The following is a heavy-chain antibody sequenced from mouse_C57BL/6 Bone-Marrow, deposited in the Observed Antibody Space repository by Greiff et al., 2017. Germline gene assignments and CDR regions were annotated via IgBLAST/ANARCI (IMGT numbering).Heavy chain of an antibody. J-gene: IGHJ2*01. V-gene: IGHV5-17*01. CDR3: AKLLLRGY. D-gene: IGHD1-1*01. Sequence: EVKLMESGGGLVKPGGSLKLSCAASGFTFSDYGMHWVRQAPEKGLEWVAYISSGSSTIYYADTVKGRFTISRDNAKNTLVLQMTSLRSEDTAMYYWAKLLLRGYWGQGTTLTVSS. CDR1: GFTFSDYG. CDR2: ISSGSSTI.